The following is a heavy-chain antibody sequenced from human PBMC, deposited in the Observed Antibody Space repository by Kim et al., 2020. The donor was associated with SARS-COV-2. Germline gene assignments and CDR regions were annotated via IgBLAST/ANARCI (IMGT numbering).Heavy chain of an antibody. CDR1: GFTFSSYA. CDR2: ISGSGGST. D-gene: IGHD6-13*01. J-gene: IGHJ4*02. V-gene: IGHV3-23*01. CDR3: AIPYSSSFSFDY. Sequence: GGSLRLSCAAFGFTFSSYAMSWVRQAPGKGLEWVSAISGSGGSTYYADSVKGRFTISRDNSKNTLYLQMNSLRAEDTAVYYCAIPYSSSFSFDYWGQGTLVTVSS.